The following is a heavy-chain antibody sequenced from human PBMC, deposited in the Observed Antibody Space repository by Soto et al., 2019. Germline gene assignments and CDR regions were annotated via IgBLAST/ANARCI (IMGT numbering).Heavy chain of an antibody. CDR2: IYTSGSP. V-gene: IGHV4-4*07. Sequence: QVQLQESGPGLVKPSETLSLTCTVSGGSISTYYWNWIRQSAGKGLEWIGRIYTSGSPNYNPSLKSRVTMSVDTSKNQFSLKLSSVTAADTAVYYCARLRGSSSDFFDFWGQGTTVTVSS. CDR3: ARLRGSSSDFFDF. J-gene: IGHJ6*02. CDR1: GGSISTYY. D-gene: IGHD6-6*01.